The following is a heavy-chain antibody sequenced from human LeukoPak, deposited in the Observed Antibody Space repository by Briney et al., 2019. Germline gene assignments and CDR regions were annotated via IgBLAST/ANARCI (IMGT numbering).Heavy chain of an antibody. CDR2: IYTSGTP. V-gene: IGHV4-61*02. CDR3: ARWSGSVTARNYYYYMDV. CDR1: GGSVRRGNYY. J-gene: IGHJ6*03. Sequence: SETLSLTCTVSGGSVRRGNYYWTWIRQPAGSGLEWIGRIYTSGTPDYNPSLRTRVTISVDASRNQFSLNLSSVTAADTAVYYCARWSGSVTARNYYYYMDVWGEGTTVTVSS. D-gene: IGHD6-6*01.